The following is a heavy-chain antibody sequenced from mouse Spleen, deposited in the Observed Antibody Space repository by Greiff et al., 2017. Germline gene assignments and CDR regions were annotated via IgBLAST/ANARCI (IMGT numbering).Heavy chain of an antibody. CDR1: GYTFTSYW. CDR3: AIYYRYDEEGDY. J-gene: IGHJ2*01. V-gene: IGHV1-55*01. CDR2: IYPGSGST. D-gene: IGHD2-14*01. Sequence: QVQMQQSGAELVKPGASVKMSCKASGYTFTSYWITWVKQRPGQGLEWIGDIYPGSGSTNYNEKFKSKATLTVDTSSSTAYMQLSSLTSEDSAVYYCAIYYRYDEEGDYWGQGTTLTVSS.